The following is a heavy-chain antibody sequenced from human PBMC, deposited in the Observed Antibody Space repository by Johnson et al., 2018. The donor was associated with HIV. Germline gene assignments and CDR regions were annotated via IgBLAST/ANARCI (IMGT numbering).Heavy chain of an antibody. J-gene: IGHJ3*02. CDR3: ARDIEYHYDYVWGSRGAFDI. CDR1: GFTFNSYA. D-gene: IGHD3-16*01. Sequence: QVQLVESGGGVVQPGRSLRLSCAASGFTFNSYAMHWVRQAPGKGLEWVAVTSLGGSNKYYATSVQGRFPISRDNSKNTLYLQMNSLRAEDTAVYYCARDIEYHYDYVWGSRGAFDIWGQGTMVTVSS. V-gene: IGHV3-30-3*01. CDR2: TSLGGSNK.